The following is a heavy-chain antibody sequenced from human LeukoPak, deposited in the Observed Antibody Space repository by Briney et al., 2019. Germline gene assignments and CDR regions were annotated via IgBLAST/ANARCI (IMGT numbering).Heavy chain of an antibody. CDR3: ARITYSSGWYGFDY. J-gene: IGHJ4*02. D-gene: IGHD6-19*01. CDR2: IDWDDDK. CDR1: GFSLSTSGMC. V-gene: IGHV2-70*11. Sequence: SGPALVKPTQTLTLTFTFSGFSLSTSGMCVSWIRQPPGKALEWLARIDWDDDKYYSTSLKTRLTISKDTSKNQVVLTMTNMDPVDTATYYCARITYSSGWYGFDYWGQGTLVTVSS.